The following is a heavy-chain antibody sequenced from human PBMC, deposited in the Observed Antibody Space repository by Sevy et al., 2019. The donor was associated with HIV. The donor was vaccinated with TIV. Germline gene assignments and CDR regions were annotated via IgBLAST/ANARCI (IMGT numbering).Heavy chain of an antibody. CDR3: ARDQEFCSTTTCYSDLDH. D-gene: IGHD2-2*02. Sequence: ASVKVSCETSGYRFTDYYIHWVRQAPGQGLEWMGWINPNSDVTKSAKKFQDRVIMTKDTSISTVYMELRRLTFDDSAVYYCARDQEFCSTTTCYSDLDHWGHGSLVTVSS. V-gene: IGHV1-2*02. CDR2: INPNSDVT. J-gene: IGHJ4*01. CDR1: GYRFTDYY.